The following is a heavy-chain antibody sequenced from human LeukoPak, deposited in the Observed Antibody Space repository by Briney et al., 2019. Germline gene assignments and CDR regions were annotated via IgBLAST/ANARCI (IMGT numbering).Heavy chain of an antibody. Sequence: SETLSLTCTVSGASIRTYFWSWFRQPAGKGLEWIGRVHSNGDTYYNPSLESRVTVSMDTSKNQFALNLTSLTAADTAVYYCARDIGLAHWGQGTLATVSS. J-gene: IGHJ4*02. CDR1: GASIRTYF. CDR3: ARDIGLAH. CDR2: VHSNGDT. D-gene: IGHD3-16*02. V-gene: IGHV4-4*07.